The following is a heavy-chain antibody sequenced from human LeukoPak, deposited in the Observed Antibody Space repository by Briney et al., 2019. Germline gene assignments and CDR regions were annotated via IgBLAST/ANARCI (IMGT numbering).Heavy chain of an antibody. Sequence: PSETLSLTCTVSGGSFNSGSHHWGWFRQSPGKGLEWIGSLYYSRTTYYNPSLNSRVTLSVVTSKNQFSLQLNSVTAADTAVYYCARHDGRGGHTMGALDSWGQGSLVTVSS. CDR3: ARHDGRGGHTMGALDS. CDR2: LYYSRTT. D-gene: IGHD4/OR15-4a*01. J-gene: IGHJ4*02. V-gene: IGHV4-39*01. CDR1: GGSFNSGSHH.